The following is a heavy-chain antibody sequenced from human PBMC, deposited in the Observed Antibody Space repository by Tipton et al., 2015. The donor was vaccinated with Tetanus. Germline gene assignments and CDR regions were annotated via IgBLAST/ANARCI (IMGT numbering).Heavy chain of an antibody. Sequence: TLPLTCTVSGGSIASQYWSWIRQPPGKGLEWIGYIYYTGSTNYNPSLKSGVTISLDTSKNQFSLKLTSVSAADTAVYYCARLTGHSMDVVDYYYFGMDVWGQGTKVTVSS. CDR1: GGSIASQY. D-gene: IGHD2-21*01. V-gene: IGHV4-59*11. CDR2: IYYTGST. J-gene: IGHJ6*02. CDR3: ARLTGHSMDVVDYYYFGMDV.